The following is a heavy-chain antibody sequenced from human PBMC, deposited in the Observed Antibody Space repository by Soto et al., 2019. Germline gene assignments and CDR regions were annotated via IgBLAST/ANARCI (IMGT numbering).Heavy chain of an antibody. CDR2: IISNSAYI. CDR3: TRDASRDSSARGWFDP. V-gene: IGHV3-21*02. Sequence: EVQLVESGGGLVKPGGSLRLSCAASGCTFRSFTMNWVRQAPGKGLEWVSTIISNSAYIYYTDALRGRFTISRDNAKNSLHLQMNSLRAEDTAVYYCTRDASRDSSARGWFDPWGPGTLVTVSS. CDR1: GCTFRSFT. J-gene: IGHJ5*02. D-gene: IGHD6-13*01.